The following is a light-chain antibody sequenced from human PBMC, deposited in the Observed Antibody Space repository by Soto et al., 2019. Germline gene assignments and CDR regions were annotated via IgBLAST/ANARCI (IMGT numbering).Light chain of an antibody. CDR3: QQYEGSTPMST. Sequence: EIVLTQSPGTLSFSPGERATLSCRASQSVTTSRLAWYQQKPGQAPRLLVYDAFYRAAGIPDRFSGSVSGTAFSVTTIRLEPEDFEVYSCQQYEGSTPMSTFCQEIKGDIK. CDR1: QSVTTSR. J-gene: IGKJ2*01. V-gene: IGKV3-20*01. CDR2: DAF.